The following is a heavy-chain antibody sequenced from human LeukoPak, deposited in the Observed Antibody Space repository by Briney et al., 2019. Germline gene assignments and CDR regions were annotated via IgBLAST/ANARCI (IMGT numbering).Heavy chain of an antibody. J-gene: IGHJ4*02. Sequence: SETLSLTCTVSGGSISSSSYYWGWIRQPPGRGLEWIGSIYYSGSTYYNPSLKSRVTISVDTSKNQFSLKLSSVTAADTAVYYCARVGSYYGSYYFDYWGQGTLVTVSS. CDR3: ARVGSYYGSYYFDY. CDR1: GGSISSSSYY. CDR2: IYYSGST. V-gene: IGHV4-39*01. D-gene: IGHD1-26*01.